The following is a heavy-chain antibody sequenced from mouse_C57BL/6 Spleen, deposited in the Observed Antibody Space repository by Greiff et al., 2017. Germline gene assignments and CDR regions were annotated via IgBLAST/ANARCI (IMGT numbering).Heavy chain of an antibody. Sequence: QVQLQQPGAELVKPGASVKLSCKASGYTFTSYWMQWVKQRPGQGLEWIGEIDPSDSYTNYNQKFKGKATLTVDTSSSTAYMQLSSLTSEDSAVYYCAHYYYGSSHYYAMDYGGQGTSVTVSS. CDR1: GYTFTSYW. CDR3: AHYYYGSSHYYAMDY. V-gene: IGHV1-50*01. J-gene: IGHJ4*01. D-gene: IGHD1-1*01. CDR2: IDPSDSYT.